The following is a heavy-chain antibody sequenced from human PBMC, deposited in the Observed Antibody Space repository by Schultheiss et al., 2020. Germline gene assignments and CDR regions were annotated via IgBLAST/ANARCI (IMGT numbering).Heavy chain of an antibody. D-gene: IGHD2-8*02. V-gene: IGHV2-5*02. CDR1: GFSLSTSGVG. Sequence: SGPTLVKPTQTLTLTCTFSGFSLSTSGVGVGWIRQPPGKALEWLALIYWDDDKRYSPSLKSRLTITKDTSKNQVVLTMTNMDPVDTATYYCAHSRPIVLVVYATAGAENWFDPWGQGTLVTVSS. CDR2: IYWDDDK. CDR3: AHSRPIVLVVYATAGAENWFDP. J-gene: IGHJ5*02.